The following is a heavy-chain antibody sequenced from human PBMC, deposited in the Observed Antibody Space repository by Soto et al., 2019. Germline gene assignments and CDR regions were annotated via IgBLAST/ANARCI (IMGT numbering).Heavy chain of an antibody. V-gene: IGHV1-18*01. CDR2: ISAYNGNT. D-gene: IGHD5-18*01. CDR1: GYTFTSYG. J-gene: IGHJ6*02. Sequence: GASVKVSCKASGYTFTSYGISWVRQAPGQGLEWMGWISAYNGNTNYAQKLQGRVTMTTDTSTSTAYMELRSLRSDDTAVYYCARAGVTWGGYYYYYGMDVWGQGTTVTVSS. CDR3: ARAGVTWGGYYYYYGMDV.